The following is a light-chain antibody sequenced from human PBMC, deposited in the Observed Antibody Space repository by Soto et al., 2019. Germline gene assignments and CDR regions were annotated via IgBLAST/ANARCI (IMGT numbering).Light chain of an antibody. Sequence: DIQMTQSPSTLSASVGDRVTITCRASQSISSWLAWYQQKPGKAPKLLIYKASSLESGVPSRFSGSGYGTEFTLTISSLQPDDLATYYFQQYKSYGTFCQGTKVEGK. J-gene: IGKJ1*01. V-gene: IGKV1-5*03. CDR1: QSISSW. CDR2: KAS. CDR3: QQYKSYGT.